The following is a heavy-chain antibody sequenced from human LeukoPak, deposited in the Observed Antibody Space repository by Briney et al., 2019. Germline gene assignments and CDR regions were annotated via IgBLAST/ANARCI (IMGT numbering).Heavy chain of an antibody. D-gene: IGHD2-15*01. CDR3: ARDAGSGGSCCYGMDV. Sequence: GASVKVSCKASGYTFTSYYMHWVRQAPGQGLEWLGIINPSGGSTSYAQKFQGRVTTTRDTSTSTVYMELSSLRSEDTAVYYCARDAGSGGSCCYGMDVWGQGTTVTVSS. CDR2: INPSGGST. CDR1: GYTFTSYY. V-gene: IGHV1-46*01. J-gene: IGHJ6*02.